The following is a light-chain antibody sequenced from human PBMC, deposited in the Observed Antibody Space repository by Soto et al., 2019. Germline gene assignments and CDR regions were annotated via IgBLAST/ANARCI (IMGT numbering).Light chain of an antibody. CDR2: GAS. V-gene: IGKV3-20*01. CDR3: QLYGSSVT. J-gene: IGKJ4*01. CDR1: QSVSSSY. Sequence: EIVLTQSPGTLSLSPGERATLSCRASQSVSSSYLAWYQQKPGQAPRLLISGASSRATGISDRVRGSGSGTALTLPIGRLEPDGVAVYYCQLYGSSVTFGGGTRVEIK.